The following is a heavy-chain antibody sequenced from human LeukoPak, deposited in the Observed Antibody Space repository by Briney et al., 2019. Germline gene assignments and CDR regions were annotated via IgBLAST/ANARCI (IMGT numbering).Heavy chain of an antibody. Sequence: SQTLSLTCAISGDSVSTNRATWTWIRQSPLRGLEWLGRTYYRSKWYSEYAVSVKSRITINADTSKNQFSLQLNSVTPEDTAVYYCARAHYDSGGYYLGKDYWGQGTLVTVSS. D-gene: IGHD3-22*01. CDR1: GDSVSTNRAT. V-gene: IGHV6-1*01. J-gene: IGHJ4*02. CDR2: TYYRSKWYS. CDR3: ARAHYDSGGYYLGKDY.